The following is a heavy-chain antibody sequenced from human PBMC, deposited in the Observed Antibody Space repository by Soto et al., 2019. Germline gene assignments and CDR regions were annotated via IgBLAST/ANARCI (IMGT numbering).Heavy chain of an antibody. D-gene: IGHD1-20*01. Sequence: ETLSLTCTVSGDSVTGESDYWNWIRQSPGKGLEWIGYIYYTGSTNYNPSLKGRVTMSVDTSRNQFSMKLNSVTAADTAIYYCARDQYHWTYNHYYGMDVWGQGTTVTVSS. CDR3: ARDQYHWTYNHYYGMDV. CDR1: GDSVTGESDY. V-gene: IGHV4-61*01. CDR2: IYYTGST. J-gene: IGHJ6*02.